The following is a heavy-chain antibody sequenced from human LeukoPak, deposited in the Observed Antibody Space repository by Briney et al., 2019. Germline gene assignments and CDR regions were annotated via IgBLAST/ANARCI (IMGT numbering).Heavy chain of an antibody. CDR3: AKGDYFYYYYGMDV. J-gene: IGHJ6*02. Sequence: ETLSLTCAVYGGSFSGYYWSWIRQPPGKGLEWVSAISGSGGSTYYADSVKGRFTISRDNSKNTLYLQMNSLRAEDTAVYYCAKGDYFYYYYGMDVWGQGTTVTVSS. D-gene: IGHD2/OR15-2a*01. CDR1: GGSFSGYY. V-gene: IGHV3-23*01. CDR2: ISGSGGST.